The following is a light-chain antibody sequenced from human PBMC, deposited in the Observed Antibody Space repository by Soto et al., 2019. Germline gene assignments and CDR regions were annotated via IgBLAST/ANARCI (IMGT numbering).Light chain of an antibody. Sequence: IVVPQSPATLSVSPGTRATLSCRASQSVSSSYLAWYQQKPGQAPRLLIYGASSRATGIPDRFSGSGSGTDFTLTISRLEPEDFAVYYCQQYDSSPKTFGQGTKVDIK. V-gene: IGKV3-20*01. J-gene: IGKJ1*01. CDR2: GAS. CDR1: QSVSSSY. CDR3: QQYDSSPKT.